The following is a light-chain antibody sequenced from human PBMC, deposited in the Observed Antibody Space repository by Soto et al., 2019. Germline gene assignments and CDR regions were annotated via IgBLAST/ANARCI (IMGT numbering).Light chain of an antibody. J-gene: IGKJ2*01. Sequence: AIQMTQSPSSLSASVGDRVTITCRASQDIGNELGWYQQKPGKAPKLLIYAASRLQSGVPSSFSGSGSGTDFTLTISSLQPEDFATYYCLQDYNYPYTFGQGTKLEIK. CDR2: AAS. CDR1: QDIGNE. V-gene: IGKV1-6*01. CDR3: LQDYNYPYT.